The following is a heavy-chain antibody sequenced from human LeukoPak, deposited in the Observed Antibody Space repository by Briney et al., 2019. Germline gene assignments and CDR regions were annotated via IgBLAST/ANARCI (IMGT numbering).Heavy chain of an antibody. Sequence: SETLSLTCAVSGGSISSSNWWSWVRQPPGKGLEWIGEINHSGSTNYNPSLKNRVTISVDTSKNQFSLKLSSVTAADTAVYYCARGPVLRYFDWFPRDYYFDYWGQGTLVTVSS. J-gene: IGHJ4*02. CDR1: GGSISSSNW. CDR2: INHSGST. D-gene: IGHD3-9*01. V-gene: IGHV4-4*02. CDR3: ARGPVLRYFDWFPRDYYFDY.